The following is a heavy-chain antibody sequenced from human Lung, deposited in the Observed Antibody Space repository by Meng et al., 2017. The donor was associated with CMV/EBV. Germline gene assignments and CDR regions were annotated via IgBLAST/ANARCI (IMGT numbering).Heavy chain of an antibody. D-gene: IGHD3-10*01. Sequence: SCAASGFTFRTTWMSWVRQAPGKGLDWDGRIKSRKDGGTADHGRPVKGRFTITRDDAKDTLYLQMNSLKVEDKAIYYCSTVFGAAEAFWGQGTLVTVSS. J-gene: IGHJ4*02. CDR2: IKSRKDGGTA. CDR1: GFTFRTTW. CDR3: STVFGAAEAF. V-gene: IGHV3-15*01.